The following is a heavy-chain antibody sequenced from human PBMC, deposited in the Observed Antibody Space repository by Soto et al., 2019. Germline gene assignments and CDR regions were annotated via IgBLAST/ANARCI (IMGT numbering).Heavy chain of an antibody. D-gene: IGHD3-22*01. V-gene: IGHV4-61*01. J-gene: IGHJ4*02. CDR3: ARDPRYDSSGYFVDY. CDR2: LYYSGRL. Sequence: SETLSLTCTVSGGSVSSGNYYWSWIRQPPGKGLEWIGYLYYSGRLNYNPSLRSRVTISPDTSKNQFSLKLSSVTAADTAVYYRARDPRYDSSGYFVDYWGQGIMVTVSS. CDR1: GGSVSSGNYY.